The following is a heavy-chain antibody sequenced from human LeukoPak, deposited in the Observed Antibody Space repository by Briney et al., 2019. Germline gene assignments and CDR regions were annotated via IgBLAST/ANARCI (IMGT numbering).Heavy chain of an antibody. V-gene: IGHV5-51*01. Sequence: GESLKISCKGSGYTFTTYWIGWVRQMPGKGLEWMGIIYPGDSDTRYSPSFQGQVTISADKSISTAYLQWSSLKASDTAMYYCARIMVRGVGTNRDAFDIWGQGTMVTVSS. CDR3: ARIMVRGVGTNRDAFDI. J-gene: IGHJ3*02. D-gene: IGHD3-10*01. CDR2: IYPGDSDT. CDR1: GYTFTTYW.